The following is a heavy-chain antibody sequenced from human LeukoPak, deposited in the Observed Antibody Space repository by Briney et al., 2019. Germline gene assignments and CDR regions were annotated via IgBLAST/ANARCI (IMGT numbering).Heavy chain of an antibody. CDR2: ISSSSSTI. J-gene: IGHJ3*02. V-gene: IGHV3-48*01. CDR1: GFTFSSYS. CDR3: ARLEYSSGWPDAFDI. D-gene: IGHD6-19*01. Sequence: GGSLRLSCAASGFTFSSYSMNWVRQAPGKGLEWVSYISSSSSTIYYADSVKGRFTISRDNAKNSLYLQMNSLRAEDTAVYYCARLEYSSGWPDAFDIWGQGTMVTVSS.